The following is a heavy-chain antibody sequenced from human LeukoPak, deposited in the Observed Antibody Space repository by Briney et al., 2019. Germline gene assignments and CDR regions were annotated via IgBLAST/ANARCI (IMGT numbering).Heavy chain of an antibody. CDR3: ARHWGQRAWGSSWSRGFNY. J-gene: IGHJ4*02. CDR1: GGSFSGYY. CDR2: INHSGRT. Sequence: PSETLSLTCAVYGGSFSGYYWTWIRQPPGKGLECIGEINHSGRTNYNPSLKSRVTISVDTSKNQFSLKLSSVTAADTAVYYCARHWGQRAWGSSWSRGFNYWGQGTLVTVSS. V-gene: IGHV4-34*01. D-gene: IGHD6-13*01.